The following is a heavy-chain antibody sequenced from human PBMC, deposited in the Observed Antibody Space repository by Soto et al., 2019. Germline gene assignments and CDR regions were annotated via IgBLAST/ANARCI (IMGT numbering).Heavy chain of an antibody. CDR3: ARVTYYYGSGSYYYYMDV. CDR1: GFSLSTSGMC. Sequence: SGPTLVNPTQTLTLTCTFSGFSLSTSGMCVSWIRQPPGKALEWLARIDWDDDKYYSTSLKTRLTISKDTSKNQVVLTMTNMDPVDTATYYCARVTYYYGSGSYYYYMDVWGKGTTVTVSS. D-gene: IGHD3-10*01. V-gene: IGHV2-70*11. CDR2: IDWDDDK. J-gene: IGHJ6*03.